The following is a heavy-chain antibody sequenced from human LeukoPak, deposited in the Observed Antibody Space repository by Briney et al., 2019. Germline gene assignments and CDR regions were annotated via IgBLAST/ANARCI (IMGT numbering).Heavy chain of an antibody. CDR1: GGSISGFY. V-gene: IGHV4-59*01. D-gene: IGHD6-6*01. CDR3: ARKGLGSTSPFGY. J-gene: IGHJ4*02. Sequence: SETLSLTCTVSGGSISGFYWGWIRQPPGKGLEWIGYIYYSGSTNYNPSLKSRVTMSADTSKNQLSLKLSSVTAADTALYYCARKGLGSTSPFGYWGQGTLVTVSS. CDR2: IYYSGST.